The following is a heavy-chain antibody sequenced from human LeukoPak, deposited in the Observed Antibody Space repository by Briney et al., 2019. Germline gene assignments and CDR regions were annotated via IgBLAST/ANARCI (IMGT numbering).Heavy chain of an antibody. Sequence: SVKVSCKASGGTFSSYAISWVRQAPGQGLEWMGGIIPIFGTANYAQKFQGRVTITADESTSTAYRELSSLRSEDTAVYYCARSTSIVVVPAVPSYYFDYWGQGTLVTVSS. CDR1: GGTFSSYA. D-gene: IGHD2-2*01. CDR2: IIPIFGTA. J-gene: IGHJ4*02. V-gene: IGHV1-69*01. CDR3: ARSTSIVVVPAVPSYYFDY.